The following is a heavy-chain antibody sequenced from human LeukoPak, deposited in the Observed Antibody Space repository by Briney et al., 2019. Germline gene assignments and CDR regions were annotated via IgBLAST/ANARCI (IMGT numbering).Heavy chain of an antibody. CDR1: GFTFSSYW. J-gene: IGHJ3*02. D-gene: IGHD3-10*01. CDR3: AREKGFRYYYGSGTSFDI. V-gene: IGHV3-7*01. CDR2: IKQDGSEK. Sequence: GGSLRLSCAASGFTFSSYWMSWVRQAPGKGLEWVANIKQDGSEKYYVDSVKGRFTISRDNAKNSLYLQMNGLRAEDTAVYYCAREKGFRYYYGSGTSFDIWGQGTMVTVSS.